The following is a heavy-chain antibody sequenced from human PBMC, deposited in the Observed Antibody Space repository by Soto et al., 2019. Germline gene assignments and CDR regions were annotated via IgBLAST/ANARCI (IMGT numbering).Heavy chain of an antibody. CDR2: ISGSGGST. CDR1: GFTFSSYA. D-gene: IGHD3-10*01. J-gene: IGHJ6*02. Sequence: GSLRLSCAASGFTFSSYAMGWVRQAPGKGLEWVSAISGSGGSTYYADSVKGRFTISRDNSKNTLYLQMNSLRAEDTAVYYCAKECRDYYGMDVWGQGTTVTVSS. V-gene: IGHV3-23*01. CDR3: AKECRDYYGMDV.